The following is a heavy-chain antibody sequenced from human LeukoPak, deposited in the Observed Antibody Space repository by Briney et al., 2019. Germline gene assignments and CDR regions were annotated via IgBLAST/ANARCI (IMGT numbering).Heavy chain of an antibody. D-gene: IGHD2/OR15-2a*01. CDR2: IKQDGSEK. J-gene: IGHJ4*02. CDR1: GFTFSSYW. CDR3: ARATTLVDC. V-gene: IGHV3-7*01. Sequence: PGGSLRLSCAASGFTFSSYWMSWVRQAPGEGLEWVANIKQDGSEKYYMDSVKGRFTISRDNAKNSLYLQMNTLRAEDTAVYYCARATTLVDCWGQGTLVTVSS.